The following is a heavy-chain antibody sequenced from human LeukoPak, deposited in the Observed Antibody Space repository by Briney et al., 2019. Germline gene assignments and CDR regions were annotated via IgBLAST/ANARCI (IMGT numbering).Heavy chain of an antibody. CDR3: ARGQGGYNNRDPWYFDL. D-gene: IGHD5-24*01. CDR1: GGSISSYY. CDR2: IYYSGST. V-gene: IGHV4-59*01. Sequence: KTSETLSLTCTVSGGSISSYYWSWIRQPPGKGLEWIGYIYYSGSTNYNPSLKSRVTISVDTSKNQFSLKLSSVTAADTAVYYCARGQGGYNNRDPWYFDLWGRGTLVTVSS. J-gene: IGHJ2*01.